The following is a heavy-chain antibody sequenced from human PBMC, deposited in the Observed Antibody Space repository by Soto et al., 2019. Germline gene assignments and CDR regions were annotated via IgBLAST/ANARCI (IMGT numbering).Heavy chain of an antibody. Sequence: EVQLLESGGGLVQPGGSLRLSCAAAGFTCSTYAMSWVRQAPGKGLEWVSGIGGNGGSTFYADSVKGRFTISRDNSKNTLYLHMNSLRAEDTAVYYCAKSALWFAEFPFNCFDPWGQGTLVTVSS. CDR1: GFTCSTYA. D-gene: IGHD3-10*01. J-gene: IGHJ5*02. CDR2: IGGNGGST. V-gene: IGHV3-23*01. CDR3: AKSALWFAEFPFNCFDP.